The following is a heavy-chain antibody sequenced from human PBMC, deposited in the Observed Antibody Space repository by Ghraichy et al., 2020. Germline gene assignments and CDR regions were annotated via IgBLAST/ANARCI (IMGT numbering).Heavy chain of an antibody. CDR2: IFYDGTP. D-gene: IGHD1-26*01. V-gene: IGHV4-39*01. CDR1: GGSFSSETAY. J-gene: IGHJ3*01. CDR3: ARRVRPGAGQGANSFDP. Sequence: SETLSLTCSVSGGSFSSETAYWGWIRQPPGRGLEWIANIFYDGTPYHNASLTGRLSINVDTSKRQFSLKLSSVTAADTAVYYCARRVRPGAGQGANSFDPWGQGTMVTVSS.